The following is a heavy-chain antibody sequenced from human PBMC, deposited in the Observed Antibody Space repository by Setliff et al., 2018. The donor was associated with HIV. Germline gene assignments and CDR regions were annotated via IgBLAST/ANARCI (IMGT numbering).Heavy chain of an antibody. Sequence: SETLSLTCAVYGGSFSGYYWNWIRQPPGKGLEWIGEINHSGSTNYNPSLKSRVTISVDTSKNQFSLKLSSVTAADTAVYYCARPGSSSYYYAMDVWGLGTTVTVSS. CDR3: ARPGSSSYYYAMDV. V-gene: IGHV4-34*01. D-gene: IGHD3-10*01. CDR1: GGSFSGYY. CDR2: INHSGST. J-gene: IGHJ6*02.